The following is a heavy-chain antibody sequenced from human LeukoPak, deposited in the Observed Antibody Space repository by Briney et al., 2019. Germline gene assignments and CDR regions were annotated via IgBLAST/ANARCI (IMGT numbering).Heavy chain of an antibody. V-gene: IGHV4-4*02. CDR2: INSGGST. CDR1: GGSISSSNW. Sequence: SETLSLTCAVSGGSISSSNWWSWVRQPPGKGLEWIGVINSGGSTYYNPSLKGRLSISVDTSNNQFSLKLSSVTAADTAVYYCARQRAADAFDIWGQGTLVIV. CDR3: ARQRAADAFDI. J-gene: IGHJ3*02. D-gene: IGHD6-13*01.